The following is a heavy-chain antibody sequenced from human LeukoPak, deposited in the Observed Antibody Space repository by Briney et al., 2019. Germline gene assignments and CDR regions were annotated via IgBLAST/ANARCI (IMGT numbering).Heavy chain of an antibody. D-gene: IGHD3-22*01. J-gene: IGHJ4*02. Sequence: ASVKVSCKXSGYTFTSYGISWVRQAPGQGLEWMGWISAYNGNTNYSQKLQGRVTMTTDTSTSTAYMELRSLRSDDTAVYYCARDWGSSGYYLAGYWGQGTLVTVSS. CDR2: ISAYNGNT. CDR1: GYTFTSYG. V-gene: IGHV1-18*01. CDR3: ARDWGSSGYYLAGY.